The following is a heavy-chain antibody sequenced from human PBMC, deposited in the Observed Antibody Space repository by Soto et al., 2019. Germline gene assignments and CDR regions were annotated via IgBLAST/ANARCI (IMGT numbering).Heavy chain of an antibody. V-gene: IGHV3-7*01. CDR1: GFTFSSYW. Sequence: GGSLRLSCAASGFTFSSYWMSWVRQAPGKGLEWVANIKQDGSEKYYVDSVKGRFTISRDNAKNSLYLQMNSLRAEDTAVYYCARGALYCSGGSCYFRYWGQGTLVTVSS. CDR2: IKQDGSEK. CDR3: ARGALYCSGGSCYFRY. D-gene: IGHD2-15*01. J-gene: IGHJ4*02.